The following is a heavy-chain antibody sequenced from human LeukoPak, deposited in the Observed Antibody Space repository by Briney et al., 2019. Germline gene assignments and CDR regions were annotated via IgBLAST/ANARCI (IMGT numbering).Heavy chain of an antibody. V-gene: IGHV4-39*01. D-gene: IGHD5-18*01. Sequence: PSETLSLTCTVSVGSISISSYYWGWIRQAPGKGREWILYIYYSGSTYDNPALKSRVTISLYTANNLFALELSAMTAAGAALFCCASQTHTAMVIHWGQGTLVAVSS. CDR3: ASQTHTAMVIH. J-gene: IGHJ4*02. CDR1: VGSISISSYY. CDR2: IYYSGST.